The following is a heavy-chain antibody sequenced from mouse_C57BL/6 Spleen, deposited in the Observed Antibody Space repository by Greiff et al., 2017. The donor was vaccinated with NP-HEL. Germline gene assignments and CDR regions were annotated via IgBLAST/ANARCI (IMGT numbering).Heavy chain of an antibody. D-gene: IGHD3-3*01. J-gene: IGHJ4*01. CDR2: IYWDDDK. Sequence: QVTLKESGPGILQSSQTLSLTCSFSGISLSTSGMGVSWIRQPSGKGLEWLAHIYWDDDKRYNPSLKSRLTISKDTSRNQVFLKITSVDTADTATYYCARRGLGQGYAMDYWGQGTSVTVSS. V-gene: IGHV8-12*01. CDR1: GISLSTSGMG. CDR3: ARRGLGQGYAMDY.